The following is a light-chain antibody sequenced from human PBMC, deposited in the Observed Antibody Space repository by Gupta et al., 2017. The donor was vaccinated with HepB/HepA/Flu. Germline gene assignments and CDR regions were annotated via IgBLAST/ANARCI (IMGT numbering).Light chain of an antibody. CDR1: SSDVGGYNY. Sequence: QSALTQPASVYGSPGQSITISCTGTSSDVGGYNYVSWYQQHPGKAPKLIIYDVSTRPSGVSDRFSGSKSGNTASLIISGLQAEDEADYYCNSYTSSRSLIFGGGTKVTVL. CDR2: DVS. V-gene: IGLV2-14*03. J-gene: IGLJ2*01. CDR3: NSYTSSRSLI.